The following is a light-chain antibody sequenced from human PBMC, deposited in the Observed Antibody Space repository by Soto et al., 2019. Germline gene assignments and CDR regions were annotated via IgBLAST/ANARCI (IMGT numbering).Light chain of an antibody. V-gene: IGKV3-20*01. CDR3: QQYGSSPLS. Sequence: EIVLTQSPCTLSLSAGERATLSCRASQSFSSTYLAWYQQKTGQAPRLLVYGASSRATGIPDRFSGSGYGTDFNLTISRLEPEDFAVYYCQQYGSSPLSFGGGTKVDIK. J-gene: IGKJ4*01. CDR2: GAS. CDR1: QSFSSTY.